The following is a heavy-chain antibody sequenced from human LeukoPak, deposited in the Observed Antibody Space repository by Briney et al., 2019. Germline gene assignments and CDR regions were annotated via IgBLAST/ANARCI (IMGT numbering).Heavy chain of an antibody. D-gene: IGHD4-17*01. CDR3: ASLTTVTQGYFDS. V-gene: IGHV4-4*02. CDR1: GGSISSSNW. Sequence: PSGTLSLTCAVSGGSISSSNWWSWVRQPPGKGLEWIGEIYHSGSTNYNPSLKSRVTISVDKSTNQFSLKLSSVTAADTAVYYCASLTTVTQGYFDSWGQGTLVTVSS. J-gene: IGHJ4*02. CDR2: IYHSGST.